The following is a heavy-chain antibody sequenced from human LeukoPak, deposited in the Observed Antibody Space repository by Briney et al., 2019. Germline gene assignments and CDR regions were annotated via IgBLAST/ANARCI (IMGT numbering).Heavy chain of an antibody. Sequence: QPGGSLRLSCAASGFTFSSYAMHWVRQAPGKGLEWVAVISYDGSNKYYADSVKGRFTISRDNSKNTLYLQMNSLRPEDTAVYSCAKLLFWSGYNDAFDIWGQGTMVIVSS. CDR3: AKLLFWSGYNDAFDI. CDR1: GFTFSSYA. V-gene: IGHV3-30-3*01. CDR2: ISYDGSNK. D-gene: IGHD3-3*01. J-gene: IGHJ3*02.